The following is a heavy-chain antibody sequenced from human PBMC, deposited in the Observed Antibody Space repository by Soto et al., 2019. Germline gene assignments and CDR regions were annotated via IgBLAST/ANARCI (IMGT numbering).Heavy chain of an antibody. J-gene: IGHJ6*02. CDR2: INPNSGGT. Sequence: ASVKVSCKASGYTFTDYYLHWVRQAPGQGLEWVGWINPNSGGTSYAQKFQGWVTMTRDTSISTAYMELSRLRSDDTAVYYCARDGALSGTRYYNYGMDVRGQGTTVTVSS. V-gene: IGHV1-2*04. D-gene: IGHD6-19*01. CDR1: GYTFTDYY. CDR3: ARDGALSGTRYYNYGMDV.